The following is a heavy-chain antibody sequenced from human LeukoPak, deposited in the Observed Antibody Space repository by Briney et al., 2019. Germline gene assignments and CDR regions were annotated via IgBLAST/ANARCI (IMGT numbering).Heavy chain of an antibody. D-gene: IGHD6-13*01. J-gene: IGHJ3*02. Sequence: GGSLRLSCAASGFTFSSYGMHWVRQAQGKGLEWVAVISYDGSNKYYADSVKGRFTISRDNSKNTLYLQMNSLRAEDTAVYYCATVNLAGYSSSWYSAFDIWGQGTMVTVSS. V-gene: IGHV3-30*03. CDR1: GFTFSSYG. CDR2: ISYDGSNK. CDR3: ATVNLAGYSSSWYSAFDI.